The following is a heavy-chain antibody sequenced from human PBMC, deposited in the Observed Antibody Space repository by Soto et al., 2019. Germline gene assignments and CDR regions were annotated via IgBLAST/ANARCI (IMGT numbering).Heavy chain of an antibody. J-gene: IGHJ6*02. D-gene: IGHD5-18*01. CDR3: ARDLFQGDTEIYGMDV. V-gene: IGHV3-21*01. CDR1: GFTFSSYS. Sequence: GGSLRLSCAASGFTFSSYSMNWVRQAPGKGLEWVSSISSSSSYIYYADSVKGRFTISRDNAKNSLYLQMNSLRAEDTAVYYCARDLFQGDTEIYGMDVWGQGTTVTVSS. CDR2: ISSSSSYI.